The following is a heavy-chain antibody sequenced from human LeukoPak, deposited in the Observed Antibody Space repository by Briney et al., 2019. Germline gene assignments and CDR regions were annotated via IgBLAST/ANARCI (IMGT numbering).Heavy chain of an antibody. J-gene: IGHJ6*03. CDR3: ATGSMTTRYYYYFHMDV. Sequence: SETLSLTCTVSGGSINSTRYYWGWIRQPPGKGLEWIGSIYYSGDTHYNPSLRSRVTISVDTSKNQFSPRMHSMTAADTSFYYCATGSMTTRYYYYFHMDVWGPGTTVTVSS. CDR1: GGSINSTRYY. CDR2: IYYSGDT. D-gene: IGHD4-11*01. V-gene: IGHV4-39*01.